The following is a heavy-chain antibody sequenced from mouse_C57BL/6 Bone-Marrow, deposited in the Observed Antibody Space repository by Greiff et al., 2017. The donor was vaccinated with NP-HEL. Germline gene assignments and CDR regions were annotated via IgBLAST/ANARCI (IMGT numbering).Heavy chain of an antibody. D-gene: IGHD1-1*01. Sequence: QVQLQQPGAELVKPGASVKMSCKASGYTFTSYWITWVKQRPGQGLEWIGDIYPGSGSTNYNEKFKSKATLTVDTSSSTAYMQLSSLTSEDSAVYYCARFLGPLLRVAYWGQGTLVTVSA. CDR1: GYTFTSYW. V-gene: IGHV1-55*01. J-gene: IGHJ3*01. CDR2: IYPGSGST. CDR3: ARFLGPLLRVAY.